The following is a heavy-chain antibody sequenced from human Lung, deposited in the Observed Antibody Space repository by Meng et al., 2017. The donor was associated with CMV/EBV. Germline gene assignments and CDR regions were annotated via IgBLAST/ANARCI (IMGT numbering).Heavy chain of an antibody. Sequence: HVEVQGPGPGLVEPAQTLSLTCTVSGGSIGSGGYYWSWIRQHPGKGLEWIGYIYYTGSTFYNPSLKSRVTISVDTSKNQFSLKLIPATAADTAVYYCAREAGRDGYATPKFDYWGQGTLVTVSS. J-gene: IGHJ4*02. CDR3: AREAGRDGYATPKFDY. CDR1: GGSIGSGGYY. CDR2: IYYTGST. V-gene: IGHV4-31*03. D-gene: IGHD5-24*01.